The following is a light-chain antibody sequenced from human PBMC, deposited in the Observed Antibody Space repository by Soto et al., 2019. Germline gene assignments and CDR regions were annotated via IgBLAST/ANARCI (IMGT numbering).Light chain of an antibody. Sequence: IVLTQSPATLSLSPGEGATLSCRASQSVSTYLAWHQQRPGQAPRLLIYDASSRAPGTPARFSGSGSGRDFTLTISSLEPEDFAIYYCQQRSSWPLTFGGGTKVDIK. J-gene: IGKJ4*01. CDR3: QQRSSWPLT. V-gene: IGKV3-11*02. CDR2: DAS. CDR1: QSVSTY.